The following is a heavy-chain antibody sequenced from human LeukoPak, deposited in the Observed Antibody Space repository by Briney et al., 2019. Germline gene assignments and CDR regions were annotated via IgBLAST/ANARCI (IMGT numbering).Heavy chain of an antibody. Sequence: GGSLRLSCAASGFSFSSYSMNWVRQAPGKGLEWVSSISSSSSYIYYADSVKGRFTISRDNAKNSLYLQMNSLRAEDTAVYYCARADFWSGYYTVSSYYYVMDVWGQGTTVTVSS. CDR1: GFSFSSYS. V-gene: IGHV3-21*01. D-gene: IGHD3-3*01. CDR2: ISSSSSYI. J-gene: IGHJ6*02. CDR3: ARADFWSGYYTVSSYYYVMDV.